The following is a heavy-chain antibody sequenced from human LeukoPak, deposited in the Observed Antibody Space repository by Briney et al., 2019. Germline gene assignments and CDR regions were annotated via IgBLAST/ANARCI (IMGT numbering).Heavy chain of an antibody. CDR2: IHAGNGDT. J-gene: IGHJ6*02. CDR3: ARDLYHDFWSGGI. D-gene: IGHD3-3*01. V-gene: IGHV1-3*01. CDR1: GYTFTSYA. Sequence: GASVKVSCKASGYTFTSYAFHWVRQAPGQRLEWLGWIHAGNGDTKHSQKFQDRLTITRDTSASTAYMELSSLRSEDTAVYYCARDLYHDFWSGGIWGQGTTVTVSS.